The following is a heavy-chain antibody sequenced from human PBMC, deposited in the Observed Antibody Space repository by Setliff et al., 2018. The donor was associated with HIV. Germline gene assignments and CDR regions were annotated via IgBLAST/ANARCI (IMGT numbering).Heavy chain of an antibody. V-gene: IGHV1-18*01. CDR1: GYTLTTYG. D-gene: IGHD5-12*01. CDR2: INTYNGNT. Sequence: ASVKVSCKASGYTLTTYGITWVRQAPGQGLEWMGWINTYNGNTNYAQNLQGRITMTTDTSTSTAFMEVRSLRSDDTAVYYCARGSSGYDNFDYWGQGTPVTVSS. J-gene: IGHJ4*02. CDR3: ARGSSGYDNFDY.